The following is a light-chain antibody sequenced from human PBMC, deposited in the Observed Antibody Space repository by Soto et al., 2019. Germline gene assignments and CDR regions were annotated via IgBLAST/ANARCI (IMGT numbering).Light chain of an antibody. Sequence: QSVMTQPPSVSAAPGQKVTISCSGSSSNIGGNSVSWYQQLPGTAPKLIIYDVTKRPSGVPDRFSGSKSGNTASLIISGLQAADEAEYYCCCCSYAGSSSFRVLFGGGTKLTVL. CDR2: DVT. CDR1: SSNIGGNS. CDR3: CSYAGSSSFRVL. J-gene: IGLJ2*01. V-gene: IGLV2-11*01.